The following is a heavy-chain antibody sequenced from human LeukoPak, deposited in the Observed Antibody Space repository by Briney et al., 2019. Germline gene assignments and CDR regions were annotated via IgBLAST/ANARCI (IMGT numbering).Heavy chain of an antibody. J-gene: IGHJ4*02. CDR3: AKGPYTNYFDS. CDR2: VYISGRT. V-gene: IGHV4-38-2*02. Sequence: SETLSLTCTVSGYSISSGYYWGWIRQPPGKGLEWIGRVYISGRTNYNPSLASRVTVSLDTSKNQFSLTLRSVTAAATAVYYCAKGPYTNYFDSWGQGTLVTVSS. CDR1: GYSISSGYY. D-gene: IGHD4-11*01.